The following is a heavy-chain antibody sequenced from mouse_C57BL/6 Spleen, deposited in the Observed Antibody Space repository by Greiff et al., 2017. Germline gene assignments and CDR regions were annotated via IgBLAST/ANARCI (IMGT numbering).Heavy chain of an antibody. V-gene: IGHV1-22*01. Sequence: VQLQQSGPELVKPGASVKMSCKASGYTFTDYHMHWMKQSHGKSLEWIGYINPNNGGTSYNQKFKGKATLTVNKSSSTAYMELRSLTSEAAAVYYSAIGYGSSYLDYWGQGTTLTVSS. J-gene: IGHJ2*01. CDR1: GYTFTDYH. CDR2: INPNNGGT. D-gene: IGHD1-1*01. CDR3: AIGYGSSYLDY.